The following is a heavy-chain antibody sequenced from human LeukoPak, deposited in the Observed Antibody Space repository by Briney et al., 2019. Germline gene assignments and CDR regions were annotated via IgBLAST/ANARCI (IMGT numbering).Heavy chain of an antibody. D-gene: IGHD2-15*01. CDR3: ARVVVVVVAATRGWFDP. CDR2: INHRGST. Sequence: SETLSLTCAVYGGSFSGYYWSWIRQTPGKGLEWIGEINHRGSTNYKPSLKSRVTISVDTSKNQFSLKLSSVTAADTAVYYCARVVVVVVAATRGWFDPWGQGTLVTVSS. CDR1: GGSFSGYY. J-gene: IGHJ5*02. V-gene: IGHV4-34*01.